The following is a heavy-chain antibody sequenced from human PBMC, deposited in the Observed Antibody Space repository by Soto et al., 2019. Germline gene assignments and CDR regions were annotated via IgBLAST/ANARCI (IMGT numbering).Heavy chain of an antibody. CDR1: GGGNLRDYR. D-gene: IGHD5-18*01. V-gene: IGHV1-69*13. CDR2: IIPKLGSA. CDR3: SRGGDGYNFVPVY. Sequence: SVKVSCKASGGGNLRDYRTTWVRRAPGQGLEWMGGIIPKLGSANYAQNFQGRVTITADESTNTVYMELRSLRSDDTAVYYCSRGGDGYNFVPVYWGQGSPVTVYS. J-gene: IGHJ4*02.